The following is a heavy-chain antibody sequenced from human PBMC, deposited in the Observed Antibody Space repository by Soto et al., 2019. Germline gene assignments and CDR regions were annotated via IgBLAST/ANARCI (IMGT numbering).Heavy chain of an antibody. CDR3: AREVVGATTKTGMRIDY. CDR2: IYYSGST. J-gene: IGHJ4*02. Sequence: QLQLQESGPGLVKPSETLSLTCTVSGDSISSSRYSWGWIRQPPGKGLEWIGSIYYSGSTYYNPSRKSRVTISVDTSKNQFFLKMSSVTAADAAVYYCAREVVGATTKTGMRIDYWGQGTLVTVSS. D-gene: IGHD1-26*01. V-gene: IGHV4-39*02. CDR1: GDSISSSRYS.